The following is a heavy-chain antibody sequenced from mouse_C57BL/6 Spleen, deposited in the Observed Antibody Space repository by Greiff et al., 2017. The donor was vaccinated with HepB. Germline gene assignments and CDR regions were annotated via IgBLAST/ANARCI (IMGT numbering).Heavy chain of an antibody. J-gene: IGHJ2*01. CDR3: ALITTVVAPLFDY. Sequence: VQLKQSGAELVKPGASVKLSCTASGFNIKDYYMHWVKQRTEQGLEWIGRIDPEDGETKYAPKFQGKATITADTSSNTAYLQLSSLTSEDTAVYYCALITTVVAPLFDYWGQGTTLTVSS. D-gene: IGHD1-1*01. CDR1: GFNIKDYY. V-gene: IGHV14-2*01. CDR2: IDPEDGET.